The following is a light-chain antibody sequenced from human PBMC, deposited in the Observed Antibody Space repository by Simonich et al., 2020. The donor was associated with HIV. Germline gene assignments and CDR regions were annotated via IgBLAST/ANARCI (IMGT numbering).Light chain of an antibody. CDR1: GGSIASNY. CDR3: QSYDSSIPVV. V-gene: IGLV6-57*03. Sequence: NFVLTQPHSVSESPGKTVTISCTRSGGSIASNYVQWYQQRPGSAPTTVIYENNHRPSGVPDLFSGSIDSSSNSASLTISGLKTEDEADYYCQSYDSSIPVVFGGGTKLTVL. CDR2: ENN. J-gene: IGLJ2*01.